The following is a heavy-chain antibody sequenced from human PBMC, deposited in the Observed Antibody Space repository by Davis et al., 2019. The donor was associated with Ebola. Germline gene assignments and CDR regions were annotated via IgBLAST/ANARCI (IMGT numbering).Heavy chain of an antibody. J-gene: IGHJ6*03. D-gene: IGHD2-2*01. Sequence: SETLSLTCGVSGGSFSSGSYYWAWIRQPPGKGLEWIGSTYHTGHSYYNPSLKSRVTFSVDTSRNQFSLRLTSVTAADTAVYYCARDLVPAASYYYYYMDVWGKGTTVTVSS. CDR3: ARDLVPAASYYYYYMDV. CDR1: GGSFSSGSYY. CDR2: TYHTGHS. V-gene: IGHV4-39*02.